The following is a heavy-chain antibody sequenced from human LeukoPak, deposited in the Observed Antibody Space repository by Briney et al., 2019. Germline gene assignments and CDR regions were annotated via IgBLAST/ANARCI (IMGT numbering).Heavy chain of an antibody. J-gene: IGHJ4*02. D-gene: IGHD2-2*01. V-gene: IGHV3-7*05. CDR1: GFTFDSYW. CDR2: IKEDGSEK. CDR3: AREVGSAARGR. Sequence: PGGSLRLSCATSGFTFDSYWMSWVRQAPGKGLEWVDKIKEDGSEKYYVDSVKGRFTISRDNAKNSVYLQMNSMRAEDTAVYYCAREVGSAARGRWGQGTLVTVSS.